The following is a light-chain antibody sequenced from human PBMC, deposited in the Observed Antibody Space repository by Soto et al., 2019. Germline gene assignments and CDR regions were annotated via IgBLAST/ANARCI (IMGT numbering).Light chain of an antibody. Sequence: EIVLTQSPGTLSLSPGESATLSCRASLRITNNYLAWYQQKPGQAPRLLLYDASNRATGIPDRFSGSGSGTDFSLTISRLEPEDFAVYYCQQYGSSVWTFGQGTRLEIK. CDR1: LRITNNY. CDR3: QQYGSSVWT. J-gene: IGKJ5*01. CDR2: DAS. V-gene: IGKV3-20*01.